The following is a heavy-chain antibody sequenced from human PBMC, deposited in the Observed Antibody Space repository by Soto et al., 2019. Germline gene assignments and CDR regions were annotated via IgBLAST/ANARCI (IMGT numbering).Heavy chain of an antibody. J-gene: IGHJ2*01. D-gene: IGHD3-22*01. Sequence: QITLKESGPTLVKPTQTLTLTCTFSGFSLETSGMGMSWIRQPPGKALEWLALIYWDDDKRYSPSLKNRLTISNDTSTTRVVLTLTNHRPVDTATYYCAHALCHYDNRGHYTYWYFDLGGRGTLVTVSS. CDR2: IYWDDDK. CDR3: AHALCHYDNRGHYTYWYFDL. CDR1: GFSLETSGMG. V-gene: IGHV2-5*02.